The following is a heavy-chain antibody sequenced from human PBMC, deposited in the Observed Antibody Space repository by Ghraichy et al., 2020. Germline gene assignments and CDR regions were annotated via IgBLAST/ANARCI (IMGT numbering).Heavy chain of an antibody. CDR1: GGTFSSYA. D-gene: IGHD6-13*01. CDR3: ARGAAADHGSYYYYGMDV. CDR2: IIPIFGTA. J-gene: IGHJ6*02. Sequence: SVKVSCKASGGTFSSYAISWVRQAPGQGLEWMGGIIPIFGTANYAQKFQGRVTITADESTSTAYMELSSLRSEDTAVYYCARGAAADHGSYYYYGMDVWGQGATVTISS. V-gene: IGHV1-69*13.